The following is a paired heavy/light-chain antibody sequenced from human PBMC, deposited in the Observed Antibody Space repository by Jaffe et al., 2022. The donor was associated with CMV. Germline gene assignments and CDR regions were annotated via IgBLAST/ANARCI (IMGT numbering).Light chain of an antibody. Sequence: QSVLTQPPSVSGAPGQRVTISCTGSSSNIGANYDVHWYQQLPGTAPKLLIYAKTNRPSGVPDRFSGSQSGTSASLAITGLQAEDEADYYCQSYESSLSAWVFGGGTKLTVL. CDR2: AKT. J-gene: IGLJ3*02. V-gene: IGLV1-40*01. CDR1: SSNIGANYD. CDR3: QSYESSLSAWV.
Heavy chain of an antibody. Sequence: QVQLQESGPGLVKPSETLSLTCTVSGGSITNYFWSWIRQPAGKGLEWIGRIYSSGNTNYNPSLKSRLTMSVDTSKNQFFLNLNSVTAADTAVYYCVRDGYSSSSETWGQGTLVTVSS. J-gene: IGHJ5*02. V-gene: IGHV4-4*07. CDR2: IYSSGNT. CDR3: VRDGYSSSSET. D-gene: IGHD3-22*01. CDR1: GGSITNYF.